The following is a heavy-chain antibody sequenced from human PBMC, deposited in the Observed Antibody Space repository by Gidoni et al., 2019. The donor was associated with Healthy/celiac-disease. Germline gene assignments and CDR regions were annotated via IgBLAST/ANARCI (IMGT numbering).Heavy chain of an antibody. CDR3: ARVIAAANYYYYGMDV. J-gene: IGHJ6*02. V-gene: IGHV3-48*04. D-gene: IGHD6-13*01. CDR2: ISSSSRTI. Sequence: EVQLVESGGGLVQPGGSLRLSCAASGFTFSSYSMNWVRQAPGKGLEVVSYISSSSRTIYYADSVKGRFTISRDNAKNSLYLQMNSLRAEDTAVYYCARVIAAANYYYYGMDVWGQGTTVTVSS. CDR1: GFTFSSYS.